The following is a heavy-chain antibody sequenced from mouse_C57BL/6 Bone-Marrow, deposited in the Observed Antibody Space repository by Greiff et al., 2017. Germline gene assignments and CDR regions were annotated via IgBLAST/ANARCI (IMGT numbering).Heavy chain of an antibody. CDR3: TRGSTTVAGVDY. D-gene: IGHD1-1*01. CDR1: GYTFTDYE. J-gene: IGHJ2*01. Sequence: QVQLQQSGAELVRPGASVTLSCKASGYTFTDYEMHWVKQTPVHGLEWIGAIDPETGGTAYNQKFKGKAILTADKSSSTAYMELRSLTSEDSAVYYCTRGSTTVAGVDYWGQGTTLTVSS. V-gene: IGHV1-15*01. CDR2: IDPETGGT.